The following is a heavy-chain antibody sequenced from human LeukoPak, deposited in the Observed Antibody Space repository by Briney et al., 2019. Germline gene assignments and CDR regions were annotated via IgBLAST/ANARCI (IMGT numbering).Heavy chain of an antibody. CDR1: GGTFSSYA. D-gene: IGHD3-22*01. CDR3: AIKYYYDSSGYFDY. J-gene: IGHJ4*02. CDR2: IIPIFGIA. Sequence: ASVKVSCKASGGTFSSYAISWVRQAPGQGLEWMGRIIPIFGIANYAQEFQGRVTITADKSTSTAYMELSSLRSEDTAVYYCAIKYYYDSSGYFDYWGQGTLVTVSS. V-gene: IGHV1-69*04.